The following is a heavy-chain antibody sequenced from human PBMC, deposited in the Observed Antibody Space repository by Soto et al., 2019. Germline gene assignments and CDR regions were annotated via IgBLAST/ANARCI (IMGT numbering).Heavy chain of an antibody. J-gene: IGHJ6*02. Sequence: QPGGSLRLSCAASGFTFSSYAMHWVRQAPGKGLEWVAVISYDGSNKYYADSVKGRFTISRDNSKNTLYLQMNSLRAEDTAVYYCARGRSGQPYYYYGMDVWGQGXTVTVSS. D-gene: IGHD3-10*01. CDR3: ARGRSGQPYYYYGMDV. CDR2: ISYDGSNK. V-gene: IGHV3-30-3*01. CDR1: GFTFSSYA.